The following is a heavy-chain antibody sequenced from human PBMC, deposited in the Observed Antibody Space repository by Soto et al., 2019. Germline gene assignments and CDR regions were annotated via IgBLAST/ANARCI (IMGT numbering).Heavy chain of an antibody. CDR1: GFTFDDYA. Sequence: EVQLVESGGGLVQPGRSLRLSCAASGFTFDDYAMHWVRQAPGKGLEWVSGISWNSGSIGYADSVKGRFTISRDNTKNSLYLQMNSLRAEDTALYYCAKASGGYYGSGSYYNSFDYWGQGTLVTVSS. J-gene: IGHJ4*02. V-gene: IGHV3-9*01. CDR2: ISWNSGSI. D-gene: IGHD3-10*01. CDR3: AKASGGYYGSGSYYNSFDY.